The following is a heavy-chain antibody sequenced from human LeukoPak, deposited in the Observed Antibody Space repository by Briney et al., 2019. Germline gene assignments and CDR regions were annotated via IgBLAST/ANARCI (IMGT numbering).Heavy chain of an antibody. CDR1: GFTFSSYA. J-gene: IGHJ4*02. CDR2: ISGSGGST. CDR3: AKDRGWLQLHDY. Sequence: PGGSLRLSCAASGFTFSSYAMSWVRQAPGKGLEWVSAISGSGGSTYYADSVKGRFTISRDNSKNTLYLQMNSLRAEDTAIYYCAKDRGWLQLHDYWGQGTLVTVSS. D-gene: IGHD5-12*01. V-gene: IGHV3-23*01.